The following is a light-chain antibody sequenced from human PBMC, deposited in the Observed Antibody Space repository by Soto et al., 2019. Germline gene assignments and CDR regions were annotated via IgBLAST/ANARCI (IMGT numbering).Light chain of an antibody. V-gene: IGKV1-5*03. CDR2: KAS. J-gene: IGKJ1*01. Sequence: DIQMTQSPSTLSASVGDRVTITCWASQSISSWLAWYQQKPGKAPKLLIYKASSLESGVPSRFSGSGSGTEFTLTISSLQPDDFATYYCQQYETFSGTFGPGTKVDI. CDR1: QSISSW. CDR3: QQYETFSGT.